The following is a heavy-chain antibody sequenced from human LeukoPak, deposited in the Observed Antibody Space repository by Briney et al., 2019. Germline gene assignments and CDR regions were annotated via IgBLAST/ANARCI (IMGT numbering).Heavy chain of an antibody. D-gene: IGHD3-16*02. CDR1: GFTFSIYT. Sequence: GGSLRLSCVVSGFTFSIYTMSWVRQAPGKGLEWVSGIGGSGDVTYYADSVKGRFTISRDNSRNTLFLQMDSLRAEDTAVYYCAREGLYYEYDWGIYPPWIFDYWGQGTLVTVSS. CDR2: IGGSGDVT. V-gene: IGHV3-23*01. J-gene: IGHJ4*02. CDR3: AREGLYYEYDWGIYPPWIFDY.